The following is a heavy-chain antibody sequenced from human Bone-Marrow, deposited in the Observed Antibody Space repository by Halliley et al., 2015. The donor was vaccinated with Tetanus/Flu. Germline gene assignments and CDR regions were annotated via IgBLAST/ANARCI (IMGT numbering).Heavy chain of an antibody. Sequence: LGWLSFISSSGSTINYADSLKGRFPVSRGNAKNTMFLQMDSLRVEDTALYYCAKENVWAFDSWGQGTRVTVSS. CDR3: AKENVWAFDS. J-gene: IGHJ4*02. D-gene: IGHD1-26*01. CDR2: ISSSGSTI. V-gene: IGHV3-11*04.